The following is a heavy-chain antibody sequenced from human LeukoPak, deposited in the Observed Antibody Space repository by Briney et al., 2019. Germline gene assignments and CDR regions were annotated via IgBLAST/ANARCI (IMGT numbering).Heavy chain of an antibody. J-gene: IGHJ5*02. D-gene: IGHD3-10*01. Sequence: SETLSLTCTVSGGSISSSSYYWGWIRQPPGKGLECIGSIYYSGSTYYNPSLKSRVTISVDTSKNQFSLKLSSVTAADTAVYYCARHRSSRFGESHARRYGWFDPWGQGTLVTVSS. V-gene: IGHV4-39*01. CDR3: ARHRSSRFGESHARRYGWFDP. CDR2: IYYSGST. CDR1: GGSISSSSYY.